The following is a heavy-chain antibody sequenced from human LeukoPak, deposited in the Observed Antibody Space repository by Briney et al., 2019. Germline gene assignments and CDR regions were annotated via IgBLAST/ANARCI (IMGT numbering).Heavy chain of an antibody. D-gene: IGHD3-10*01. CDR3: ARGGPHYLARLDPFDF. V-gene: IGHV4-34*01. CDR2: ITHSGST. J-gene: IGHJ4*02. CDR1: GGFFSGYY. Sequence: SETLSLTCAVYGGFFSGYYWSWSRQPPGKGLEWIGEITHSGSTNYSPSLKSRVTISVDTSKNQFSLRLSSVTAADTAVYYCARGGPHYLARLDPFDFWGQGTLVTVSS.